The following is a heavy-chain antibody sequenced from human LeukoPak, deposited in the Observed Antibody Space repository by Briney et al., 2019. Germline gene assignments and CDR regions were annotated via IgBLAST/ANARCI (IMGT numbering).Heavy chain of an antibody. Sequence: GGSLRLSCAASGFAFSDYYMTWIRRAPGKGLEWVSYISSSSGFTKYADSVRGRFTISRHNAKNSLYLQMNTLRVDDTAVYYCARGSPPGDWGQGTLVTVSS. D-gene: IGHD3-16*01. V-gene: IGHV3-11*05. J-gene: IGHJ4*02. CDR1: GFAFSDYY. CDR3: ARGSPPGD. CDR2: ISSSSGFT.